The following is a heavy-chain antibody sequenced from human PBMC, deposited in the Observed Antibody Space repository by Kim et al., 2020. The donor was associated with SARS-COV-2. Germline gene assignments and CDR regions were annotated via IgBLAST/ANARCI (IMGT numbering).Heavy chain of an antibody. J-gene: IGHJ4*02. CDR3: ARVSGYCTGGNCRFDF. CDR2: IVLDGST. D-gene: IGHD2-8*02. CDR1: GGSLSDYS. V-gene: IGHV4-34*12. Sequence: SETLSLTCSVYGGSLSDYSWSWLRQPPGKGLEWIGEIVLDGSTNYNPSLKSPFTISVDMFNNQLSLKLSSVTAADTGLYYCARVSGYCTGGNCRFDFWGQGTRVTVSS.